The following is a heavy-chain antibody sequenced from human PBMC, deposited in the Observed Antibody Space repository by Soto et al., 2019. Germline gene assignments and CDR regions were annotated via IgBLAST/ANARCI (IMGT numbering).Heavy chain of an antibody. J-gene: IGHJ4*02. D-gene: IGHD5-18*01. CDR2: IYYSGST. CDR3: ARGDPNWRWKDTAMVHPIDY. CDR1: GGSISSGGYY. Sequence: QVQLQESGPGLVKPSQTLSLTCTVSGGSISSGGYYWSWIRQHPGKGLEWIGYIYYSGSTYYNPSLKSRVTISVDTSKNQFSLKLSSVTAADTAVYYCARGDPNWRWKDTAMVHPIDYWGQGTLVTVSS. V-gene: IGHV4-31*03.